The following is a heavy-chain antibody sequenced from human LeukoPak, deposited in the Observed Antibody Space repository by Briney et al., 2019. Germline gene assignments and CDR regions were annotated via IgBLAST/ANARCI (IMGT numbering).Heavy chain of an antibody. Sequence: PSETLSLTCTVSGGSVSRGGYYWNWTRQHPGKGLEWIGFTSYSEGTYYNPSLMSRITISVDRSQNQSSLKMRDVTAADTAVYFCAAADWESFYFDSWGQGALVAVSS. V-gene: IGHV4-31*03. CDR2: TSYSEGT. J-gene: IGHJ4*02. CDR3: AAADWESFYFDS. D-gene: IGHD1-26*01. CDR1: GGSVSRGGYY.